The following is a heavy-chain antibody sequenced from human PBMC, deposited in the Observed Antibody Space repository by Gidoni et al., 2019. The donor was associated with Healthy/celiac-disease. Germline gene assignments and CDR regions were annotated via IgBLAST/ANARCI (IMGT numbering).Heavy chain of an antibody. CDR1: GGSFSGYY. D-gene: IGHD6-13*01. Sequence: QVQLQQWGAGLLKPSETLSLTCAVYGGSFSGYYWSWIRQPPGKGLEWIGEINHSGSTNYNPSLKSRVTISVDTSKNQFSLKLSSVTAADTAVYYCARGPWGGRGIAAADIDYWGQGTLVTVSS. V-gene: IGHV4-34*01. CDR2: INHSGST. J-gene: IGHJ4*02. CDR3: ARGPWGGRGIAAADIDY.